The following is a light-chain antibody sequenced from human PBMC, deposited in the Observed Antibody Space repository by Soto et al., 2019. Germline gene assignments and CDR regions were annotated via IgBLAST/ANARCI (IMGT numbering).Light chain of an antibody. CDR3: QHYNNWPLT. J-gene: IGKJ4*01. V-gene: IGKV3-15*01. Sequence: EILMTQSPATLSVSPGERATLSCRASQSVSSNLAWYQQKPGQAPRLLIYGASTRATGIPARFSGSGSGTEFTLTINSPPSEDFEVYYCQHYNNWPLTFGGGTKVDIK. CDR2: GAS. CDR1: QSVSSN.